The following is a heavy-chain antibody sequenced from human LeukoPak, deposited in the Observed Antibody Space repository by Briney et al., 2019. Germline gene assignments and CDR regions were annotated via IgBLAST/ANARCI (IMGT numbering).Heavy chain of an antibody. J-gene: IGHJ4*02. V-gene: IGHV3-23*01. Sequence: GGSLRLSCAVSGITLSNYGMNWVRQAPGKGLEWVAGISDSGGWTNYADSVKGRFTISRDNPKNTLYLQMNSLRAEDTAVYCCAKRGVVIRVILVGFHKEAYYFDSWGQGALVTVSS. CDR3: AKRGVVIRVILVGFHKEAYYFDS. D-gene: IGHD3-22*01. CDR1: GITLSNYG. CDR2: ISDSGGWT.